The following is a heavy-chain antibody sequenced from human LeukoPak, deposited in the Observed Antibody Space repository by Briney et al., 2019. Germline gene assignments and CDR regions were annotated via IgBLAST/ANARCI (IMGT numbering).Heavy chain of an antibody. CDR3: AKSGGWYEIHFDY. CDR1: GYTFTGYY. CDR2: INPNSGGT. V-gene: IGHV1-2*02. D-gene: IGHD6-19*01. Sequence: ASVKVSCKASGYTFTGYYMHWVRQAPGQGLEWMGWINPNSGGTNYAQKFQGRVTMTRDTSISTAYMELSRLRSDDTAVYYCAKSGGWYEIHFDYWGQGTLVTASS. J-gene: IGHJ4*02.